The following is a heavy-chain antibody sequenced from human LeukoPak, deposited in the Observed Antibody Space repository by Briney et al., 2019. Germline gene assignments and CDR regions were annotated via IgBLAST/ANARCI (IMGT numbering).Heavy chain of an antibody. CDR1: GFTVSNNY. J-gene: IGHJ5*02. CDR3: ARDVWFDP. CDR2: IYSGGST. V-gene: IGHV3-53*01. Sequence: PGGSLRLSCAASGFTVSNNYMSWVRQAPGKGLEWVSIIYSGGSTFYADSVKGRFTISRDISKNTLYLQMNSLRAEDTALYYCARDVWFDPWGQGTLVTVSS.